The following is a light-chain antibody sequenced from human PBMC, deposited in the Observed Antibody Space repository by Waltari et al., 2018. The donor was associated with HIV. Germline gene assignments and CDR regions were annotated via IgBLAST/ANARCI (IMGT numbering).Light chain of an antibody. CDR2: WAS. CDR3: QEFYSNHLS. CDR1: PSVLYSSNNKNY. J-gene: IGKJ3*01. V-gene: IGKV4-1*01. Sequence: IVMTPSQASLAVSLGGRATISCKSSPSVLYSSNNKNYLSWYQQKPGQPPKLLIYWASTRESGVPDRFSGSGSGTDFALTISSLQAEDVAVYYCQEFYSNHLSFGPGTKVEIK.